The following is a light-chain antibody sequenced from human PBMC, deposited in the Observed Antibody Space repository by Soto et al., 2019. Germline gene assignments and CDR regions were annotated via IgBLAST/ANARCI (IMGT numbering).Light chain of an antibody. CDR1: QANSSF. J-gene: IGKJ3*01. Sequence: IQLTQSPSSLSASVGDRVTITCRASQANSSFLAWYQQKPGKAPKLLIYAASTLQSGVPSRFSGSGSGTDYTLSISSLQPEDFATHYCQEVSRYSRFGPGTKVDLK. CDR2: AAS. CDR3: QEVSRYSR. V-gene: IGKV1-9*01.